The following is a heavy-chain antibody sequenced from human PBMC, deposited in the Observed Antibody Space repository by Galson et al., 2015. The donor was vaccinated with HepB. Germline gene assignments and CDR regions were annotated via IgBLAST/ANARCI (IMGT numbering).Heavy chain of an antibody. CDR1: GGTFSSYA. Sequence: SVKVSCKASGGTFSSYAISWVRQAPGQGLEWMGRIIPILGIANYAQKFQGRVTITADKSTSTAYMELSSLRSEDTAVYYCEGSSPGGAAGAEPYFDYWGQGTLVTVSS. D-gene: IGHD6-13*01. CDR3: EGSSPGGAAGAEPYFDY. J-gene: IGHJ4*02. V-gene: IGHV1-69*04. CDR2: IIPILGIA.